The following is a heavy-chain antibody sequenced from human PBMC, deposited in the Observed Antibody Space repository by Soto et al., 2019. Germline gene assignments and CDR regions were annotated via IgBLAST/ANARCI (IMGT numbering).Heavy chain of an antibody. CDR1: GYTFTSYD. V-gene: IGHV1-8*01. J-gene: IGHJ6*03. CDR2: MSPNSGNT. D-gene: IGHD3-3*01. Sequence: ASVKVSCKASGYTFTSYDINWVRQATGQGLEWMGWMSPNSGNTGYAQKFQGRVTMTRNTSISTAYMELSSLRSEDTAVYYCASGKVDHGITICGVVTGPDYYYMDVWGKGTTVTVSS. CDR3: ASGKVDHGITICGVVTGPDYYYMDV.